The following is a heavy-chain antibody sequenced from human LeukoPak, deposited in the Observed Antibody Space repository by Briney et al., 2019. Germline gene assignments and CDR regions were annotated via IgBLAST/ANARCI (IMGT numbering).Heavy chain of an antibody. Sequence: GGSLRLSCAASGFTFSNYAMSWVRQAPGKGLEWVSVISGSGVATDYADSVKGRFTISRGNSKNTLFLQMNSLRAEDTAVYYCAKDPQPSVRMLRGTMDVWGQGTTVTVSS. CDR3: AKDPQPSVRMLRGTMDV. V-gene: IGHV3-23*01. D-gene: IGHD3-10*01. CDR2: ISGSGVAT. J-gene: IGHJ6*02. CDR1: GFTFSNYA.